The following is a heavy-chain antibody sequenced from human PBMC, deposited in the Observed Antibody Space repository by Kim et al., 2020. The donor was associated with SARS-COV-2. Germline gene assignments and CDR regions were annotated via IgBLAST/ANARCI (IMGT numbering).Heavy chain of an antibody. J-gene: IGHJ3*02. V-gene: IGHV4-39*01. CDR3: ARSRITMVRGVKNAFDI. D-gene: IGHD3-10*01. CDR2: IYYSGSS. Sequence: SETLSLTCTASGGSISSSRYYWGWIRQPPRKGLEWIGTIYYSGSSYFNPSLKSRVTISVDTSKNQFSLKLSSVTAADTAVYYCARSRITMVRGVKNAFDIWGQGTVVTVSS. CDR1: GGSISSSRYY.